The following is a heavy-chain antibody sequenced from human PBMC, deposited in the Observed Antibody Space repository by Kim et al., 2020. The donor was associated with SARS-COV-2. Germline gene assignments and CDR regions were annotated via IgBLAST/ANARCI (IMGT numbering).Heavy chain of an antibody. CDR1: GFTFSSYG. CDR2: ISYDGSNK. J-gene: IGHJ6*02. CDR3: AKSQLPILVATKANYYYGMDV. V-gene: IGHV3-30*18. Sequence: GGSLRLSCAASGFTFSSYGMHWVRQAPGKGLEWVAVISYDGSNKYYADSVKGRFTISRDNSKNTLYLQMNSLRAEDTAVYYCAKSQLPILVATKANYYYGMDVWGQGTTVTVSS. D-gene: IGHD5-12*01.